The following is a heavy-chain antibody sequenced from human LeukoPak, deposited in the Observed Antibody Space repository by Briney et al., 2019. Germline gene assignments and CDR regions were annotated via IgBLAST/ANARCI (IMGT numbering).Heavy chain of an antibody. Sequence: GGSLRLSCAASGFTFSSYAMSWVRQAPGKGLEWVSGISGSGGSTYYADSVKGRFTISRDNPKNTLYLQMNSLRAEDTAVYYCAREEWFGELSLDYWGQGTLVTVSS. J-gene: IGHJ4*02. CDR3: AREEWFGELSLDY. CDR2: ISGSGGST. CDR1: GFTFSSYA. D-gene: IGHD3-10*01. V-gene: IGHV3-23*01.